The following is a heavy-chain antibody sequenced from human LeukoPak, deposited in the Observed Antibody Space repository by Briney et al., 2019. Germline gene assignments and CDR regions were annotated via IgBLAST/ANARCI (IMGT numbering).Heavy chain of an antibody. CDR3: TRDGGSFCDFDY. CDR1: GFSFRYFA. CDR2: INTDGRIT. Sequence: GGSLGLSCVGSGFSFRYFAIHWVRQAPGKGLEYVPVINTDGRITYYADSVKGRFTISRDNSKNTVYLQMGSLRGDDMAVYYCTRDGGSFCDFDYWGQGALVTVSS. V-gene: IGHV3-64*02. J-gene: IGHJ4*02. D-gene: IGHD1-26*01.